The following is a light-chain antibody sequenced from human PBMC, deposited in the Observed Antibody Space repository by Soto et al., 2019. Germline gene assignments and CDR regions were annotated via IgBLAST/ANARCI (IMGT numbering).Light chain of an antibody. Sequence: EIVMTQSPATLSVPPGERAILSCRASQSVSSYLAWYQQKPGQAPRLLIYDASNRATGIPARFSGSGSGTDFTLTISSLEPEDFAVYYCQQRSNWPPWTFGQGTK. CDR3: QQRSNWPPWT. CDR1: QSVSSY. CDR2: DAS. V-gene: IGKV3-11*01. J-gene: IGKJ1*01.